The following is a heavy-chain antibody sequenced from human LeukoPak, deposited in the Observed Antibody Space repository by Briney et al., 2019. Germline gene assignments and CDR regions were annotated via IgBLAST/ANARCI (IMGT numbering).Heavy chain of an antibody. V-gene: IGHV3-30-3*01. CDR1: GFTFSSYA. CDR2: ISYDGSNK. J-gene: IGHJ4*02. CDR3: AREGPQGPNFDY. Sequence: AGGSLRLSCAASGFTFSSYAMHWVRQAPGKGLEWVAVISYDGSNKYYADSVKGRFTISRDNSKNTLYLQMNSLRAEDTAVYYCAREGPQGPNFDYWGQGTLVTVSS.